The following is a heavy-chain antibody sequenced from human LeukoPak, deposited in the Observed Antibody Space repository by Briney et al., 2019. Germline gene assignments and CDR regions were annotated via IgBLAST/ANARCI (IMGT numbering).Heavy chain of an antibody. Sequence: GASVKVSCKVSGYTLTELSMHWVRQAPGKGLEWMGGFDPEDGETIYAQKFQGRVTMTEDTSTDTAYMELSSLRSEDTAVYYCATGGEGGSGRSWFDPWGQGTLVTVSS. CDR1: GYTLTELS. V-gene: IGHV1-24*01. CDR2: FDPEDGET. CDR3: ATGGEGGSGRSWFDP. J-gene: IGHJ5*02. D-gene: IGHD3-10*01.